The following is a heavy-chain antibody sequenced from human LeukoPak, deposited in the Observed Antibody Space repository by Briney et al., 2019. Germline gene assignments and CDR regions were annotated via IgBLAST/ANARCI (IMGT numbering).Heavy chain of an antibody. V-gene: IGHV5-51*01. CDR3: ARPPLYDSSGYYYFGAFDI. D-gene: IGHD3-22*01. CDR2: IYPGDSDT. Sequence: GESLKISCKGSGYSFTSYWIGWVRQMPGKGLEWMGIIYPGDSDTRYSPSLQGQVTILADKSISTAYLQWSSLKASDTAMYYCARPPLYDSSGYYYFGAFDIWGQGTMVTVSS. CDR1: GYSFTSYW. J-gene: IGHJ3*02.